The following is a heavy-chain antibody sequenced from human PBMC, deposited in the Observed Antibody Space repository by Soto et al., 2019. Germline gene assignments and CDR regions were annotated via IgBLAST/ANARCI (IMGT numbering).Heavy chain of an antibody. CDR3: ARDDEMGYFDY. V-gene: IGHV3-48*01. CDR2: ISSSTRTI. D-gene: IGHD3-16*01. Sequence: GGSLILSCAASGFTFSSHSMNWVRRAPGKGLEWVSYISSSTRTIYYADSVKGRFTVSRDNAKNSLYLQMNSLRAEDTAVYYCARDDEMGYFDYWGQGTLVTVSS. CDR1: GFTFSSHS. J-gene: IGHJ4*02.